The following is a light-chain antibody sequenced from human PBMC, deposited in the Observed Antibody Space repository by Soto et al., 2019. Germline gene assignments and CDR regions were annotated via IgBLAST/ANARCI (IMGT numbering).Light chain of an antibody. J-gene: IGLJ1*01. Sequence: QLVLTQSPSASASLGASVKLTCTLSSGHSSYAIAWHQQQPEKGPRYLMKLNSDGSHSKGDVIPDRFSGSSSGAERYLTISSLQSEDEADYYCQTWCTGIHYVFGTGTKVTVL. CDR2: LNSDGSH. V-gene: IGLV4-69*01. CDR3: QTWCTGIHYV. CDR1: SGHSSYA.